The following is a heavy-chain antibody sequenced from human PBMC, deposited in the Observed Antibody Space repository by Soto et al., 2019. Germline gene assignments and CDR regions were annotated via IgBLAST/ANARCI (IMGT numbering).Heavy chain of an antibody. CDR1: GGSISSLH. Sequence: QVQLQESGPGLVKPSETLSLTCTVSGGSISSLHWSWIRQPPGRGLEWIGYIYYSGSTNYNPSLKSRVSISVDTSKNQFSLRLSSVTAADTALYYCARGNNYFDYWGQGTLVTVSS. V-gene: IGHV4-59*11. J-gene: IGHJ4*02. CDR3: ARGNNYFDY. CDR2: IYYSGST.